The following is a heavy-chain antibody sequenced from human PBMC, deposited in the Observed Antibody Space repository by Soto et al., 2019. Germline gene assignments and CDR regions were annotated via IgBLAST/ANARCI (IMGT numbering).Heavy chain of an antibody. Sequence: SETLSLTCAVSGGSISSSNWWSWVRQPPGKGLEWIGEIYHSGSTNYNPSLKSRVTISVDKSKNQFSLKLSSVTAADTAVYYCAGQGRSSSWTYSYYYGMDVWGQGTTVTVSS. CDR2: IYHSGST. CDR3: AGQGRSSSWTYSYYYGMDV. CDR1: GGSISSSNW. D-gene: IGHD6-13*01. J-gene: IGHJ6*02. V-gene: IGHV4-4*02.